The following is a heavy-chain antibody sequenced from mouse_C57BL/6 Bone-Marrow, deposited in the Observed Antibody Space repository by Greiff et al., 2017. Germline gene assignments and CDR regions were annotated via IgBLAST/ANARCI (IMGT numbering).Heavy chain of an antibody. CDR1: GSTFTSYD. Sequence: QVQLQQSGPELVKPGASVKLSCKASGSTFTSYDINWVKQRPGQGLEWIGWIFPRDGSTKYNEKFKGKAKLTVATSSSTAYMELHSLTSEDSAVYFGARDWFAYWGQGTLVTVSA. CDR3: ARDWFAY. V-gene: IGHV1-85*01. CDR2: IFPRDGST. J-gene: IGHJ3*01.